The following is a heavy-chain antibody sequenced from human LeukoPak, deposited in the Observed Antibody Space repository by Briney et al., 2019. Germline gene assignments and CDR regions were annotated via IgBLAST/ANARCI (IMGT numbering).Heavy chain of an antibody. CDR2: ISSSSSYI. J-gene: IGHJ3*02. CDR1: GFTFSSYS. CDR3: ARDRGEKGAFDI. V-gene: IGHV3-21*01. D-gene: IGHD3-16*01. Sequence: SGGSLRLSCAASGFTFSSYSMNWVRQAPGKGLEWVSSISSSSSYIYYADSVKGRFTISRDNAKNSLYLQMNSLRAEDTAVYYCARDRGEKGAFDIWGQGTMVTVSS.